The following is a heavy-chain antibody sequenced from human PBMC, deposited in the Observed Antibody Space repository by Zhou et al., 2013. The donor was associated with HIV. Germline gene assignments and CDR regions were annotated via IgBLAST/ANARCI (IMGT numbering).Heavy chain of an antibody. Sequence: QVQLVQSGAEVKPPGASVKVSCKVVGYTLANLAIHWVRQPPGQGLEWMGGFDPEEVTTVYAQKFEGRVILTQDASSDTAYMSMTSLTSDDTAVYFCATMPHLTGTTVDMTAIGGGDYWGRGTLGHRLL. V-gene: IGHV1-24*01. CDR2: FDPEEVTT. CDR1: GYTLANLA. J-gene: IGHJ4*02. D-gene: IGHD3-16*01. CDR3: ATMPHLTGTTVDMTAIGGGDY.